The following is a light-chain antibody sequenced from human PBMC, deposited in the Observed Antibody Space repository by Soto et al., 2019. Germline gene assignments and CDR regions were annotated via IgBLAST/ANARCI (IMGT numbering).Light chain of an antibody. CDR1: SSDVGGYNY. CDR3: CSYAGSYTYV. Sequence: QSALTQPRSVSGSPGQSVTISCTGTSSDVGGYNYVSWYQQHPGKAPKLMIYDVSKRPSGVPDRFSGSKSGNTASLTISGLQXXDEADYYCCSYAGSYTYVFGTGTKLTVL. J-gene: IGLJ1*01. CDR2: DVS. V-gene: IGLV2-11*01.